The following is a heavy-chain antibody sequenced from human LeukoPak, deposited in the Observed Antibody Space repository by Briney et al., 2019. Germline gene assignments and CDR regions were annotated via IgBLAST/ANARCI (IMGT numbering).Heavy chain of an antibody. CDR2: ISGSGGST. Sequence: GGSLRLSCAASGFTFSSYAMSWVRQAPGKGLEWGSAISGSGGSTYYADSVKGRFTISRDNSKNTLYLQMNSLRAEDTAVYYCAKDGRRGYSSSQYEYYYYYMDVWGKGTTVTVSS. CDR3: AKDGRRGYSSSQYEYYYYYMDV. CDR1: GFTFSSYA. V-gene: IGHV3-23*01. J-gene: IGHJ6*03. D-gene: IGHD6-13*01.